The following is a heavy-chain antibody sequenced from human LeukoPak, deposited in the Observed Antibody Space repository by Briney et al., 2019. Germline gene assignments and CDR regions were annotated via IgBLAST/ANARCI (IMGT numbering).Heavy chain of an antibody. CDR1: GFTFNTYG. Sequence: GGSLRLSCAASGFTFNTYGLHWVRQAPGKGLAWVAFIRSDGTNKYYADSMKGRFAISRDNSKNTLYLQLNSLRAEDTAVYYCAKGVNYYASGSFGVWDYYYYMDVWGKGTTVIVSS. CDR2: IRSDGTNK. J-gene: IGHJ6*03. D-gene: IGHD3-10*01. V-gene: IGHV3-30*02. CDR3: AKGVNYYASGSFGVWDYYYYMDV.